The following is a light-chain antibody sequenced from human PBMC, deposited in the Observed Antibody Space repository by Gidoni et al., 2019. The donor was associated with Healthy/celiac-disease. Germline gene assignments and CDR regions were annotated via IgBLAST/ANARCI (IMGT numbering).Light chain of an antibody. Sequence: DIVITQPPDSLAVPLGERATINCKSSQSVLYSSNNKNYLAWYQQKPGQPPKLLIYWASTRESGVPDRFSGSGSGTDFTLTISSLQAEDVAVYYCQQYYSTPRTFGQGTKVEIK. J-gene: IGKJ1*01. V-gene: IGKV4-1*01. CDR2: WAS. CDR3: QQYYSTPRT. CDR1: QSVLYSSNNKNY.